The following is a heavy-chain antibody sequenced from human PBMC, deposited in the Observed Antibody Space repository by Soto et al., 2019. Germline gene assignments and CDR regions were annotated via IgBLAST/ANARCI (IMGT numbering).Heavy chain of an antibody. CDR2: IFPSDSDT. CDR3: ARKAKSGSLNWFDP. Sequence: GESLKISCRTSGYKFTSSWIALLRQMPHKGLEWMCIIFPSDSDTRYSQSFLGQVTICADRSTSTVFLLWASLKASDTAVYFWARKAKSGSLNWFDPWGQGTLVTVSS. D-gene: IGHD3-22*01. CDR1: GYKFTSSW. J-gene: IGHJ5*02. V-gene: IGHV5-51*01.